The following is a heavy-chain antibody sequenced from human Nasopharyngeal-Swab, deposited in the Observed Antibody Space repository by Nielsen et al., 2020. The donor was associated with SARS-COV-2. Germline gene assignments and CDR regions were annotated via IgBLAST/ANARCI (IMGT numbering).Heavy chain of an antibody. CDR2: INPSGGST. D-gene: IGHD3/OR15-3a*01. Sequence: WVRQAPGQGLEWMGIINPSGGSTSYAQKFQGRVTMTRDTSTSTVYMELSSLRSEDTAVYYCARDPLGTNYFDYWGQGTLVTVSS. V-gene: IGHV1-46*01. J-gene: IGHJ4*02. CDR3: ARDPLGTNYFDY.